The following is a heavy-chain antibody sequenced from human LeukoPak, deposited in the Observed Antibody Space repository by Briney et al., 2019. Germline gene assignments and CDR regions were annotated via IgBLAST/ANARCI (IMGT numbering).Heavy chain of an antibody. CDR3: VRRGGSYYGMDV. J-gene: IGHJ6*02. V-gene: IGHV3-9*01. CDR1: GFTFDDYA. Sequence: SGGSLRLSCAASGFTFDDYAMHWVRQAPGKGLEWVSGISWNSGSIGYADSVKGRFTISRDNAKNSLYLQMNSLRAEDTALYYCVRRGGSYYGMDVWRQGTTVTVSS. CDR2: ISWNSGSI.